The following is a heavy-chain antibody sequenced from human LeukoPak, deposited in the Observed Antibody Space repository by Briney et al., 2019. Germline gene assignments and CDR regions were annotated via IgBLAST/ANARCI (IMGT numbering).Heavy chain of an antibody. CDR3: ARELSVSYDY. CDR2: ISYDGSNK. D-gene: IGHD1-26*01. CDR1: GFMFSRHA. J-gene: IGHJ4*02. Sequence: GRSLRLSCAASGFMFSRHAMHWVRQAPGKGLEWVAVISYDGSNKKYADSVKGRFTVSRDMSKNTLYLQMNSLRDEDTAVYYCARELSVSYDYWGQGTLVTVSS. V-gene: IGHV3-30-3*01.